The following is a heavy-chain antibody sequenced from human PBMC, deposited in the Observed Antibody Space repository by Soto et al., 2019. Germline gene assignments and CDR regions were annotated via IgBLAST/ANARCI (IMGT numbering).Heavy chain of an antibody. D-gene: IGHD3-22*01. CDR2: IIPILGIA. CDR1: GGTFSNYT. CDR3: ARVHPHYDRSGAFQH. Sequence: QVQLVESGAEVKKPGSSVKVSCKASGGTFSNYTISWVQQAPGQGSEWMGRIIPILGIANYAQKFQGRVTITADKSTSTAYMELSSLRSEDTAVYYCARVHPHYDRSGAFQHWGQGTLVTVSS. V-gene: IGHV1-69*02. J-gene: IGHJ1*01.